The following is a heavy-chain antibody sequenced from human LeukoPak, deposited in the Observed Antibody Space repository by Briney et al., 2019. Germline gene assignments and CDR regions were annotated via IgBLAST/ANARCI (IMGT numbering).Heavy chain of an antibody. V-gene: IGHV3-7*01. J-gene: IGHJ4*02. D-gene: IGHD3-10*01. CDR2: IKQYGTEK. CDR3: AKLAKYFYGSETYYFFDH. CDR1: GFSFTTYW. Sequence: GGSLRLSCAASGFSFTTYWMSGVRQAPAKGLEWVANIKQYGTEKYYVDSLKGRFTISRDNAKNSLYLQMNSLRVDDTAVYYCAKLAKYFYGSETYYFFDHWGQGTPVTASS.